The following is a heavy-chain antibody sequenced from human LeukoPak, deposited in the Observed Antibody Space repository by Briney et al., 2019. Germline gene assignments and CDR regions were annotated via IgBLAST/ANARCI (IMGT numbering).Heavy chain of an antibody. Sequence: PSETLSLTCTVSGGSINNYYWSWIRQPPGKGLEWIGYIYYSGSTNYNPSLMSRVTISVDTSKNQFSLKLRSVTAADTAVYYCARVEAGLLDAFDLWGQGTMVTVSS. CDR2: IYYSGST. V-gene: IGHV4-59*01. CDR3: ARVEAGLLDAFDL. D-gene: IGHD2-21*01. CDR1: GGSINNYY. J-gene: IGHJ3*01.